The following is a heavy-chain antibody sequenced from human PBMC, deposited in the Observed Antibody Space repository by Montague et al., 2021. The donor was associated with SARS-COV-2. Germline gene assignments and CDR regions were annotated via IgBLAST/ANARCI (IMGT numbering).Heavy chain of an antibody. D-gene: IGHD5-12*01. Sequence: SETLSLTCGVTGGSLSGYYWCWIRQAPGKGLERIGEISHCGNTNYNPSFNSRLAMSVDTSKDHFSLKLSSVTAADTAAYYCVRGPFTSGLRHHFGMDVWGQGTAVTVSS. CDR2: ISHCGNT. J-gene: IGHJ6*02. CDR1: GGSLSGYY. V-gene: IGHV4-34*10. CDR3: VRGPFTSGLRHHFGMDV.